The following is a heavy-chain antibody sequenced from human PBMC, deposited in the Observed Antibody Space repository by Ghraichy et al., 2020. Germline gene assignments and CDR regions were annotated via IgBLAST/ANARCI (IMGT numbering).Heavy chain of an antibody. V-gene: IGHV4-61*01. CDR2: IYYSGST. D-gene: IGHD6-19*01. CDR3: ARYVLAVAGTRGFDS. Sequence: SQTLSLTCTVSGGSVSSGSYYGSWIRQPPGKGLEWIGYIYYSGSTNYSPSLKSRVTISLDTSKNQFSLKLSSVTAADTAVYYWARYVLAVAGTRGFDSWGQGAMVTVSS. J-gene: IGHJ3*02. CDR1: GGSVSSGSYY.